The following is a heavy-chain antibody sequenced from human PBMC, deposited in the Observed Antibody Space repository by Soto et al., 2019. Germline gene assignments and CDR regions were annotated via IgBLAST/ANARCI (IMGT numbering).Heavy chain of an antibody. V-gene: IGHV1-24*01. D-gene: IGHD3-22*01. J-gene: IGHJ4*02. CDR1: GYTLTELS. CDR2: FDPEDGET. CDR3: GKVSSSGYYEVLDY. Sequence: ASVKVSCKVSGYTLTELSMHWVRQAPGKGLEWMGGFDPEDGETIYAQKFQGRATMTEDTSTDTAYMELSSLRAEDTALYYCGKVSSSGYYEVLDYWGQGTLVTVS.